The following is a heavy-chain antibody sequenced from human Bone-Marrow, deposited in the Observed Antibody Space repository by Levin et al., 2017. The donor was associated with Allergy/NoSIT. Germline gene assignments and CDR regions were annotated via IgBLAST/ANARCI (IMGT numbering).Heavy chain of an antibody. V-gene: IGHV3-30*04. Sequence: GGSLRLSCEASGFTFRTYTMHWVRQSPGKGLEWVAVMSNDGSSIYHAESVKGRFTISRDNSNNTLYLQMNSLRVEDTAVYFCARVGGSGTWSFHRQYYYGMDVWGQGTTVTVSS. D-gene: IGHD6-13*01. CDR1: GFTFRTYT. CDR2: MSNDGSSI. CDR3: ARVGGSGTWSFHRQYYYGMDV. J-gene: IGHJ6*02.